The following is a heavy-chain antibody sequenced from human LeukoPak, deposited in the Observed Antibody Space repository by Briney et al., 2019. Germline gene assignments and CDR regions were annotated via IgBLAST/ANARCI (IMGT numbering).Heavy chain of an antibody. V-gene: IGHV3-23*01. D-gene: IGHD6-13*01. Sequence: PGGSLRLSCAASGVTLSTYAMSWARQAPGKGLEWISGISSSGSGDNTYYADSVKGRFTISRDSSKNTLFLHMNTLRAEDTAIYYCAKDGGVWGAAAGSAFDYWGQGTLVTVSS. CDR3: AKDGGVWGAAAGSAFDY. J-gene: IGHJ4*02. CDR1: GVTLSTYA. CDR2: ISSSGSGDNT.